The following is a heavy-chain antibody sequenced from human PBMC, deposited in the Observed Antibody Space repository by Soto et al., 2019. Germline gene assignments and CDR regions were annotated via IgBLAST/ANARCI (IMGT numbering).Heavy chain of an antibody. CDR1: GGSISSGGYS. CDR2: IYHSGST. V-gene: IGHV4-30-2*01. CDR3: ARANCGGDCSISSDFDY. Sequence: SETLSLTCTVSGGSISSGGYSWSWIRQPPGKGLEWIGYIYHSGSTYYNPSLKSRVTISVDRSKNQFSLKLSSVTAADTAVYYCARANCGGDCSISSDFDYWGQGTLVTVSS. D-gene: IGHD2-21*02. J-gene: IGHJ4*02.